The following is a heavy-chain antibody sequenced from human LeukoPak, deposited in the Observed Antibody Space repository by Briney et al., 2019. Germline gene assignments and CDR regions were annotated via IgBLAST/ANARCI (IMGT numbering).Heavy chain of an antibody. CDR3: ARDYVPDYYYDSSGYYQGHYFDY. CDR1: GGSISSYY. D-gene: IGHD3-22*01. V-gene: IGHV4-4*07. Sequence: SETLSLTCTVSGGSISSYYWGWIRQPARKGLEWIGRIYTSGSTNYNPSLKSRVTMSVDTSKNQFSLKLSSVTAADTAVYYCARDYVPDYYYDSSGYYQGHYFDYWGQGTLVTVSS. CDR2: IYTSGST. J-gene: IGHJ4*02.